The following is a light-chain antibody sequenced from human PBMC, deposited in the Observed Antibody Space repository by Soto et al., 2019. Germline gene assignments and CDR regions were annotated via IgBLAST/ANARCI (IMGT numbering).Light chain of an antibody. CDR1: QDISTS. V-gene: IGKV1-16*01. CDR2: AAS. CDR3: QQYKTYQFT. J-gene: IGKJ4*01. Sequence: DIQMTQSPSSLSASIGDRVTITCRAHQDISTSLAWFQQKPGNAPKTLNYAASTLQSGVPSRFSGSGSGTDYILTISSLQPDDLATYYCQQYKTYQFTCGGGTMVEIK.